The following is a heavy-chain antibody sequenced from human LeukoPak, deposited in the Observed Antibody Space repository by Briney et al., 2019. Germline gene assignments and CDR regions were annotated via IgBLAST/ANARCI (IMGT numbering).Heavy chain of an antibody. V-gene: IGHV3-23*01. CDR2: ISGSGGST. J-gene: IGHJ4*02. CDR1: GFTFSSYA. Sequence: AGSLRLSCAASGFTFSSYAMSWVRQAPGKGLEWVSAISGSGGSTYYADSVKGRLTISRDNSKNTLYLQMNSLRAEDTAVYYCAKDRPTFYYYDSSGYPYSAFDYWGQGTLVTVSS. CDR3: AKDRPTFYYYDSSGYPYSAFDY. D-gene: IGHD3-22*01.